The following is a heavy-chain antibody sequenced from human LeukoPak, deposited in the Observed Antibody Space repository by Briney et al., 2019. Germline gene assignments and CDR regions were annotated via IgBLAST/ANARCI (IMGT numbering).Heavy chain of an antibody. D-gene: IGHD3-10*01. J-gene: IGHJ4*02. Sequence: PGGSLRLSCAASGFTFSDYSMNWVRQAPGKGLEWVSTISSSGSSIFYAASVKGRFTISRDNARNSLYLQMNSLRAEDTALYYCAKGSYGSGSYVDYWGQGTLITVSS. V-gene: IGHV3-21*04. CDR3: AKGSYGSGSYVDY. CDR1: GFTFSDYS. CDR2: ISSSGSSI.